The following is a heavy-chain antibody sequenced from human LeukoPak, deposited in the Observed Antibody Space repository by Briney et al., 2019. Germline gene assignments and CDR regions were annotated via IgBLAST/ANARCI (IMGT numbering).Heavy chain of an antibody. CDR3: ARERISSSWYSVKFDAFDI. Sequence: PSQTLSLTCAVSGGSTSSGGYSWSWIRQPPGKGLEWIGYIYHSGSTYYNPSLKSRVTISVDRSKNQFSLKLSSVTAADTAVYYCARERISSSWYSVKFDAFDIWGQGTMVTVSS. J-gene: IGHJ3*02. D-gene: IGHD6-13*01. CDR1: GGSTSSGGYS. V-gene: IGHV4-30-2*01. CDR2: IYHSGST.